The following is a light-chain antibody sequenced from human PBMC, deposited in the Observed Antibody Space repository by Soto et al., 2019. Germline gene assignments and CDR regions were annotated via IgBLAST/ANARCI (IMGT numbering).Light chain of an antibody. J-gene: IGLJ2*01. CDR3: QSADSGVV. CDR1: TLPKQY. Sequence: SYELTQPPSVSVSPGQTARITCSGDTLPKQYACWYQQKPGQAPVLVIYQDSERPSGIPERFSGSRSGTTVTLTISGVQAEDEADYYCQSADSGVVFGGGTKLTVL. V-gene: IGLV3-25*03. CDR2: QDS.